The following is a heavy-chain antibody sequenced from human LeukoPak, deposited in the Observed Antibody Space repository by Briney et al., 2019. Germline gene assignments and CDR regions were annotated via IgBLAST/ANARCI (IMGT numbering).Heavy chain of an antibody. CDR1: GFTFDDNG. D-gene: IGHD6-19*01. Sequence: PGGSLRLSCAASGFTFDDNGMSWVRQAPGKGLEWVSGISWGGGSTDYADSVKGRFTISRDNAKNTLYLQMNSLRAEDTALYYCARGSPCYSSGWFYFAYWGQGTLVTVSS. V-gene: IGHV3-20*04. CDR2: ISWGGGST. J-gene: IGHJ4*02. CDR3: ARGSPCYSSGWFYFAY.